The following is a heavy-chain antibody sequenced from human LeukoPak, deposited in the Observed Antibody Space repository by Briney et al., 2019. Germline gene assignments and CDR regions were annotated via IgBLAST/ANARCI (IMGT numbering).Heavy chain of an antibody. Sequence: PGGSLRLSCAASGFTFSSYAMSWVRQAPGKGLEWVSAISGSGGSTYYADSVKGRFTISRDNSKNTLYLQMNSLRAEATAVYYCAKDQGEYCSSTSCYEGDWGQGTLVTVSS. CDR1: GFTFSSYA. CDR3: AKDQGEYCSSTSCYEGD. V-gene: IGHV3-23*01. CDR2: ISGSGGST. J-gene: IGHJ4*02. D-gene: IGHD2-2*01.